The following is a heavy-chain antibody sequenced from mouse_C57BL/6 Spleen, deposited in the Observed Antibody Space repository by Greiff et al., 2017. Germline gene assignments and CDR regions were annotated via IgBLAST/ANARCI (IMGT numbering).Heavy chain of an antibody. J-gene: IGHJ2*01. Sequence: VQLKESGGDLVKPGGSLKLSCAASGFTFSSYGMSWVRQTPDKRLEWVATISSGGSYTYYPDSVKGRFTISRDNAKNTLYLQMSSLKSEDTAMYYCARHSLRLFDYWGQGTTLTVSS. D-gene: IGHD1-2*01. CDR1: GFTFSSYG. CDR2: ISSGGSYT. CDR3: ARHSLRLFDY. V-gene: IGHV5-6*01.